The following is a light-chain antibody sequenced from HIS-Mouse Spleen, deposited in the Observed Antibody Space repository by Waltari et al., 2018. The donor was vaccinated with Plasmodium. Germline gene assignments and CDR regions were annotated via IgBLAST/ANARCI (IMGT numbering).Light chain of an antibody. CDR2: EVS. Sequence: QSALTQPPSASGSPGPSVTISCTGTSRDVGGYNYVSWYQQHHGNAPQLMIYEVSKRPSGVPNRSSGAKSGNTASLTVAGLQAEDEADYYCSSYAGSNNLVFGGGTELTVL. V-gene: IGLV2-8*01. J-gene: IGLJ2*01. CDR3: SSYAGSNNLV. CDR1: SRDVGGYNY.